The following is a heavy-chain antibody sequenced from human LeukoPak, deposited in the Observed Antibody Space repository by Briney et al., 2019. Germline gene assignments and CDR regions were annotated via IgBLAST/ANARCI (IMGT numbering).Heavy chain of an antibody. D-gene: IGHD6-13*01. V-gene: IGHV3-30*18. J-gene: IGHJ6*02. Sequence: GRSLRLSCAASGFTFSSYGMHWVRQAPGKGLEWVAVISFDGVKTDYADSVKGRFTISRDSSQNTLYLQMNSLRAEDTAVYYCAKDRGSSSAAYGIDVWGQGTTVTVSS. CDR2: ISFDGVKT. CDR3: AKDRGSSSAAYGIDV. CDR1: GFTFSSYG.